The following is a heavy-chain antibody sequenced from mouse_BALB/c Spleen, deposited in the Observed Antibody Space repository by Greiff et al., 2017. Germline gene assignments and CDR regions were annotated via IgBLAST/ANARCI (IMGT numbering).Heavy chain of an antibody. CDR2: IWAGGST. Sequence: VKLMESGPGLVAPSQSLSITCTVSGFSLTSYGVHWVRQPPGKGLEWLGVIWAGGSTNYNSALMSRLSISKDNSKSQVFLKMNSLQTDDTAMYYCARRSSYYAMDYWGQGTSVTVSS. CDR3: ARRSSYYAMDY. J-gene: IGHJ4*01. V-gene: IGHV2-9*02. CDR1: GFSLTSYG. D-gene: IGHD1-1*01.